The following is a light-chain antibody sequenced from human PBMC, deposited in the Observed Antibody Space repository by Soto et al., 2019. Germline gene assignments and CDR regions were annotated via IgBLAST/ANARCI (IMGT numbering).Light chain of an antibody. Sequence: QSVLTQPPSVSGAPGQRVTISCTGSSSNIGAGYDVSWYQQLPGTAPKFLIYGNTDRPAGVPDRFSGSKSGTSASLAITGLQAEDEADYYCQSYDRSLRGYVFGTGTKLTVL. CDR3: QSYDRSLRGYV. CDR1: SSNIGAGYD. V-gene: IGLV1-40*01. CDR2: GNT. J-gene: IGLJ1*01.